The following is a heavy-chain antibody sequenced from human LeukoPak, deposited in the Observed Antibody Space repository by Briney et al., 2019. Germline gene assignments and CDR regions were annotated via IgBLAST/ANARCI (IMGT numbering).Heavy chain of an antibody. D-gene: IGHD2-15*01. CDR2: INPNSGGT. Sequence: GALVKVSCKASGYTFTGYYMHWVRQAPGQGLEWMGWINPNSGGTNYAQKFQGRVTMTRDTSISTAYMELSRLRSDDTAVYYCASADASCGSCSWRGYYYYGMDVWGQGTTVTVSS. CDR1: GYTFTGYY. J-gene: IGHJ6*02. V-gene: IGHV1-2*02. CDR3: ASADASCGSCSWRGYYYYGMDV.